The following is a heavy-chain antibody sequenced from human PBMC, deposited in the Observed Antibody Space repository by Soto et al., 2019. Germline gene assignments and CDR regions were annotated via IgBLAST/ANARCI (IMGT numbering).Heavy chain of an antibody. D-gene: IGHD5-18*01. CDR3: ARDTGYSYGAAYDY. Sequence: LSLTCTVSGVSISSYYWNWIRQPAGKGLEWIGRIFNGGSTSYNPSLKSRVTMSLDTSKNQFSLKLTSVAAADTAVYYCARDTGYSYGAAYDYWGQGTLVTVSS. J-gene: IGHJ4*02. CDR2: IFNGGST. V-gene: IGHV4-4*07. CDR1: GVSISSYY.